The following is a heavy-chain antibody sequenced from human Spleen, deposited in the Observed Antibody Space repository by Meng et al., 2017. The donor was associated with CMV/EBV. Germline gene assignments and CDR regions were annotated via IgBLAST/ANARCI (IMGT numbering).Heavy chain of an antibody. CDR2: INHSGTT. J-gene: IGHJ4*02. CDR3: ARLARGAPAAIDY. CDR1: GGSFSVYF. D-gene: IGHD2-2*01. Sequence: SETLSLTCAVYGGSFSVYFWTWIRQPPGKGLEWVGEINHSGTTNYNPSLKSRVTISIDTSKNQFSLKLSSVTAADTALYYWARLARGAPAAIDYWGQGTLVTVSS. V-gene: IGHV4-34*01.